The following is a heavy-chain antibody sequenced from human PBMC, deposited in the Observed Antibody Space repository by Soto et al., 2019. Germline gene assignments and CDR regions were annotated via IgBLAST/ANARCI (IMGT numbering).Heavy chain of an antibody. Sequence: QLQLQESGPGLVKPSETLSLTCTVSGGSIDRSNYYWDWLRQPPGKGLEWIGTTYYNGNAYYNPSLKSRVTMSVDTSKNQFSLKPISVTAADTAVYYCARHFVAVVIKGWGYWGQGTLVTVSS. V-gene: IGHV4-39*01. D-gene: IGHD3-22*01. CDR3: ARHFVAVVIKGWGY. CDR1: GGSIDRSNYY. CDR2: TYYNGNA. J-gene: IGHJ4*02.